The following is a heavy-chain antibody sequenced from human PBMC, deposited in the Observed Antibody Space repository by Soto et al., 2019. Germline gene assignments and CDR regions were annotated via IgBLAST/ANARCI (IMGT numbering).Heavy chain of an antibody. CDR3: ARGPPRVRERTYYYRMDV. V-gene: IGHV3-13*05. J-gene: IGHJ6*02. CDR2: IGDIDDP. D-gene: IGHD3-10*01. Sequence: EVQLVESGGGLAQPGGSLRLSCAASGFTIRNYDMHWVRQTTEKGLEWVSGIGDIDDPYYADSVKGPFTTSRELAKNSLYLQMDRLRAGDSAVYYCARGPPRVRERTYYYRMDVWGQGTTVTVSS. CDR1: GFTIRNYD.